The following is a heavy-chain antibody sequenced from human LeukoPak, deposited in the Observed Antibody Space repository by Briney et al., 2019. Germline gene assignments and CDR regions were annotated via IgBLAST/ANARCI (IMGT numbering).Heavy chain of an antibody. CDR3: ARAVRVVPAANMPLYYMDV. Sequence: ASVKVSCKASGYTFTSYDINWVRQATGQGLGWMGWMNPNSGNTGYAQKFQGRVTMTRNTSISTAYMELSSLRSEDTAVYYCARAVRVVPAANMPLYYMDVWGKGTTVTVSS. D-gene: IGHD2-2*01. V-gene: IGHV1-8*01. CDR2: MNPNSGNT. CDR1: GYTFTSYD. J-gene: IGHJ6*03.